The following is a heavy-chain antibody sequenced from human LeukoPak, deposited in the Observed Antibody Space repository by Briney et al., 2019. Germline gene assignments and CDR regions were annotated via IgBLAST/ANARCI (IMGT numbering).Heavy chain of an antibody. CDR3: ARHQWATVIPYNWFDP. CDR2: IYYSGST. V-gene: IGHV4-39*01. CDR1: GVSISSSSYY. J-gene: IGHJ5*02. D-gene: IGHD4-11*01. Sequence: SETLSLTCTVSGVSISSSSYYWGWIRQPPGKGLEWIGSIYYSGSTYYNPSLKSRVTISVDTSKNQFSLKLSSVTAADTAVYYCARHQWATVIPYNWFDPWGQGTLVTVSS.